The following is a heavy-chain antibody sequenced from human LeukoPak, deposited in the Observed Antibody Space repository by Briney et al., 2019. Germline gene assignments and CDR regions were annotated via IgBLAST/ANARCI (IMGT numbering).Heavy chain of an antibody. CDR1: GSATSRGGDY. J-gene: IGHJ4*02. D-gene: IGHD3-10*01. CDR2: IYHSGST. CDR3: ARLSYGSVTSFLYIDN. Sequence: AADTLVLTCTDSGSATSRGGDYWSWVGQPLGKSLEWIGYIYHSGSTYYNPSLKSRVTISVDRSKNQFSLKLSSVTAADTVVYYCARLSYGSVTSFLYIDNWGQGTLVTVSS. V-gene: IGHV4-30-2*01.